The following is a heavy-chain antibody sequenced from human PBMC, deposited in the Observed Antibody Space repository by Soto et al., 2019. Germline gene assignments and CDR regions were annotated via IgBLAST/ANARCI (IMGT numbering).Heavy chain of an antibody. Sequence: PGGSLRLSCTASGFTFGDYAMSWFRQAPGKGLEWVGFIRSKAYGGTTEYAASVKGRFTISRDDPKSIAYLQMNSLKTEDTAVYYCTSEGSSPYCGGDCYPDFDYWGQGTLVTVSS. CDR3: TSEGSSPYCGGDCYPDFDY. D-gene: IGHD2-21*02. CDR1: GFTFGDYA. J-gene: IGHJ4*02. CDR2: IRSKAYGGTT. V-gene: IGHV3-49*03.